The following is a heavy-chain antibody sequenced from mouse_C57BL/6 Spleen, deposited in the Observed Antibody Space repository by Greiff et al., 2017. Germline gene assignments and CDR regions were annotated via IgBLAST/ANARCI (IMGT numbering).Heavy chain of an antibody. CDR3: ARGLEFDY. V-gene: IGHV5-17*01. CDR2: ISSGSSTI. CDR1: GFTFSDYG. J-gene: IGHJ2*01. D-gene: IGHD2-2*01. Sequence: EVKLVESGGGLVKPGGSLKLSCAASGFTFSDYGMHWVRQAPEKGLEWVAYISSGSSTIYYADTVKGRFTISRDNAKNTLVLQMTSLRSEDTAMYYCARGLEFDYWGQGTTLTVSS.